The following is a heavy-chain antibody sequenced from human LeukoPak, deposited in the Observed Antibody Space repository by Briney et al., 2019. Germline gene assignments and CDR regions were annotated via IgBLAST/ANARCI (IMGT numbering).Heavy chain of an antibody. CDR2: ISAYNGNT. CDR3: ARAGYSSSWYPGMGY. J-gene: IGHJ4*02. D-gene: IGHD6-13*01. Sequence: GASVKVSCKASGYTFTSYGISWVRQAPGQGLEWMGWISAYNGNTNYAQKLQGRVTMTTDTSTSTAYMELRSLGSDDTAVYYCARAGYSSSWYPGMGYWGQGTLVTVSS. CDR1: GYTFTSYG. V-gene: IGHV1-18*01.